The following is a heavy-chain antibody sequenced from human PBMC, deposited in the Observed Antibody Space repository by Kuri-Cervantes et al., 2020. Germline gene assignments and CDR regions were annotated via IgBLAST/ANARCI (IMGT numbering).Heavy chain of an antibody. CDR2: ISYDGSNK. CDR3: AREGLPPWLGATTRDAFDI. V-gene: IGHV3-30*04. Sequence: GGSLRLSCAASGFTFSDYAVNWVRQAPGKGLEWVAVISYDGSNKYYADSVKGRLTISRDNSKNTLYLQMNSLRAEDTAVYYCAREGLPPWLGATTRDAFDIWGQGTMVTVSS. D-gene: IGHD1-26*01. CDR1: GFTFSDYA. J-gene: IGHJ3*02.